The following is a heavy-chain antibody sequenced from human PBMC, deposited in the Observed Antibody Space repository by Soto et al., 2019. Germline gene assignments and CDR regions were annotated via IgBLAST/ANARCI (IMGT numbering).Heavy chain of an antibody. CDR3: VSRTVTTCNAFDI. D-gene: IGHD4-17*01. J-gene: IGHJ3*02. CDR1: GGSIRRTNYY. CDR2: IYESENT. Sequence: QLQLQKSGPGLVRPAETLSLTCTVSGGSIRRTNYYWGWVRQPPGEGLEWIGSIYESENTYYNPSLKSRVTLSLDTSKNQFPLRLSSVTAADTAVFYCVSRTVTTCNAFDIWGQGTMVTVSS. V-gene: IGHV4-39*01.